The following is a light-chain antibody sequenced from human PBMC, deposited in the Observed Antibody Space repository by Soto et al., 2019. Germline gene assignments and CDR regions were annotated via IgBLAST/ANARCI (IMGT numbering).Light chain of an antibody. CDR2: GVS. CDR3: CSYAGVNTFYV. Sequence: QSALTQPASVCGSPGQSITISCTGTSSDVGSYNLVSWYQQHPGKAPKLMIYGVSKRPSGVSDRFSGSKSGDTASLTISGLRAEDEADYYCCSYAGVNTFYVFGTGTKVT. J-gene: IGLJ1*01. V-gene: IGLV2-23*02. CDR1: SSDVGSYNL.